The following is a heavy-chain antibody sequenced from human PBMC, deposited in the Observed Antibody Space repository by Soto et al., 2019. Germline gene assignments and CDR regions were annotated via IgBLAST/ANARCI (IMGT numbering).Heavy chain of an antibody. CDR1: GDSVSSNSAA. D-gene: IGHD6-13*01. V-gene: IGHV6-1*01. CDR3: ARDREGHIAAAGRHGGMDV. CDR2: TYYRSKWYN. Sequence: KQSQTLSLTCAISGDSVSSNSAAWNWIRQSPSRGLEWLGRTYYRSKWYNDYAVSVKSRITINPDTSKNQFSLQLNSVTPEDTAVYYCARDREGHIAAAGRHGGMDVWGQGTTVTVSS. J-gene: IGHJ6*02.